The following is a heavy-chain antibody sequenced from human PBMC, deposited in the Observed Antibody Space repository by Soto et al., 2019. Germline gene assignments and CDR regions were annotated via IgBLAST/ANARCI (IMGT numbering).Heavy chain of an antibody. CDR2: MNPNSGNT. CDR3: AREGSSSLDYYYYGMDV. Sequence: ASVKVSCKASGYTFTSYDINWVRQATGQGLEWMGWMNPNSGNTGYAQKFQGRVTMTRNTSISTAYMELSSLRSEDTAVYYCAREGSSSLDYYYYGMDVWGQGIMVTVSS. V-gene: IGHV1-8*01. J-gene: IGHJ6*02. D-gene: IGHD6-13*01. CDR1: GYTFTSYD.